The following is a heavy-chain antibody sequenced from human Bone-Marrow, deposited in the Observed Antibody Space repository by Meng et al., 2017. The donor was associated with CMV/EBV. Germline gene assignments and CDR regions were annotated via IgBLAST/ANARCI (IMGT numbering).Heavy chain of an antibody. Sequence: SVKVSCKASGYTFTSYDINWVRQATGQGLEWMGRIIPILGIANYAQKFQGRVTITADKSTSTAYMELSSLRSEDTAVYYCARDPDPLHYCTNGVCYGDYWGQGTLVTVSS. CDR1: GYTFTSYD. D-gene: IGHD2-8*01. V-gene: IGHV1-69*04. CDR2: IIPILGIA. J-gene: IGHJ4*02. CDR3: ARDPDPLHYCTNGVCYGDY.